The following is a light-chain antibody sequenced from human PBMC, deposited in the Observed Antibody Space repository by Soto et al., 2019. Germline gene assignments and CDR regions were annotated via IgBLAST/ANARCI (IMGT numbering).Light chain of an antibody. Sequence: EIVLTQSPGTLSLSPGERATLSCRASQSVSSSFLAWYQQKPGQAPRLLIYGASSRATGIPDRFSGSGSGTDFTLTISRLEPEDFAVYYCQQYGSSPPWTFGRGTKVEI. V-gene: IGKV3-20*01. CDR1: QSVSSSF. J-gene: IGKJ1*01. CDR3: QQYGSSPPWT. CDR2: GAS.